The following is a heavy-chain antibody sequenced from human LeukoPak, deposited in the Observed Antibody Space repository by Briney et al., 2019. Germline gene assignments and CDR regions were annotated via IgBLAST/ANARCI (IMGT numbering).Heavy chain of an antibody. CDR3: ARSVDGYNYLFDY. V-gene: IGHV3-21*01. CDR1: GFTFSSYS. J-gene: IGHJ4*02. D-gene: IGHD5-24*01. CDR2: ISSSTTYI. Sequence: PGGSLRLSCAASGFTFSSYSMNWVRQAPGKGLEWVSSISSSTTYIYYADSVKGRFTISRDNAKNSLYLQMNSPRAEDTALFYCARSVDGYNYLFDYWGQGTPVTVSS.